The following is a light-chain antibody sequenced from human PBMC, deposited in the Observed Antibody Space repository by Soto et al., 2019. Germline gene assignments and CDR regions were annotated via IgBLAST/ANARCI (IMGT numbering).Light chain of an antibody. V-gene: IGKV1-39*01. CDR3: QQSYNTPIT. J-gene: IGKJ5*01. CDR1: QGISTY. Sequence: DIQMTQSPSSVSSSVGDRVTITCRASQGISTYLNWYQQKPGKAPKLLIYAASSLQSGVPSRFSGSGPGTDFTLTISSLQPEDFATYYCQQSYNTPITFGQGTRLEIK. CDR2: AAS.